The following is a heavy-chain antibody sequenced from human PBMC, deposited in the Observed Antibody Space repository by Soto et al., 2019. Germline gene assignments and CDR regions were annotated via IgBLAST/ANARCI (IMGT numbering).Heavy chain of an antibody. CDR3: AKDRVWGSYRYFDY. CDR1: GFTFSTYA. D-gene: IGHD3-16*02. Sequence: EVQLLESGGGLVQPGGSLRLSCAASGFTFSTYAMSWVRQAPGKGLEWVSGISGSGGSTYYADSVKGRFTITRDNSKNTLYVQMNSLRAEDTAVYYCAKDRVWGSYRYFDYWGQGVLVTVSS. CDR2: ISGSGGST. V-gene: IGHV3-23*01. J-gene: IGHJ4*02.